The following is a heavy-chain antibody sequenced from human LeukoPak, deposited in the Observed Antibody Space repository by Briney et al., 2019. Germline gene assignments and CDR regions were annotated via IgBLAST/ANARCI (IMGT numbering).Heavy chain of an antibody. V-gene: IGHV1-69*13. D-gene: IGHD3-10*01. CDR1: GGTFSSYA. CDR3: ARDRLYGSGSAQPFDY. CDR2: IIPIFGTA. Sequence: SVKVSCKASGGTFSSYAISWVRQAPGQGLEWMGGIIPIFGTANYAQKFQGRVTITADESTSTAYMELSSLRSEDTAVYYCARDRLYGSGSAQPFDYWGQGTLVTVSS. J-gene: IGHJ4*02.